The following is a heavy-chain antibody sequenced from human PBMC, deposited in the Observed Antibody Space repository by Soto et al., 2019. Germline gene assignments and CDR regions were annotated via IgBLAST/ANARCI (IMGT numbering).Heavy chain of an antibody. CDR2: IIPIFGTA. D-gene: IGHD3-3*01. CDR1: GYTFTSYG. CDR3: ARDRRTYDLAFDP. J-gene: IGHJ5*02. V-gene: IGHV1-69*13. Sequence: SVKVSCKASGYTFTSYGISWVRQAPGQGLEWMGGIIPIFGTANYAQKFQGRVTITADESTSTAYMELSSLRSEDTAVYYCARDRRTYDLAFDPWGQGTLVTVSS.